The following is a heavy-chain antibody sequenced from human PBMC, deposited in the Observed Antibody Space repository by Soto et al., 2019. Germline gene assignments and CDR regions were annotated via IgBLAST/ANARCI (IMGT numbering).Heavy chain of an antibody. CDR2: IDGSGGDT. CDR1: GFTFISYA. CDR3: AKERVAAAYVETSPFDF. D-gene: IGHD2-15*01. V-gene: IGHV3-23*01. Sequence: EVQLLESGGGLVQPGGSLRLSFAASGFTFISYALGWVRQAPGPGLGGVSVIDGSGGDTSFADSVKGRFTISRDNSKNTLYLHMNSLRAEDTARYYCAKERVAAAYVETSPFDFWGQGTQVTVSS. J-gene: IGHJ4*02.